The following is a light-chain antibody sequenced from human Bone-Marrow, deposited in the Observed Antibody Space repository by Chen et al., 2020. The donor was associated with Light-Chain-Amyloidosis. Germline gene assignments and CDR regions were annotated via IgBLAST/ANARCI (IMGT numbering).Light chain of an antibody. J-gene: IGKJ1*01. CDR1: HRVTSN. Sequence: DIVMTQSPATLSLSPGERATLSSRASHRVTSNLASYQQKPGQAPRLLIYGAFTRATGIPDRVSGGGSGTEFTLTISRLQSEDFAVYYCQQYNDWPRTFGQGIRVEIK. CDR2: GAF. V-gene: IGKV3-15*01. CDR3: QQYNDWPRT.